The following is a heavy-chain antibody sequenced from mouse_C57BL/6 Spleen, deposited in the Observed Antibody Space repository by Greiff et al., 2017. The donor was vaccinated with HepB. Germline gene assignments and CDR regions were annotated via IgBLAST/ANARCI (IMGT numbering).Heavy chain of an antibody. CDR1: GYTFTDYE. J-gene: IGHJ2*01. CDR3: TGFAAQEYYFDY. V-gene: IGHV1-15*01. Sequence: QVQLQQSGAELVRPGASVTLSCKASGYTFTDYEMHWVKQTPVHGLEWIGAIDPETGGTAYNQKFKGKAILTADKSSSTAYMELRSLTSEDSAVYYCTGFAAQEYYFDYWGQGTTLTVSS. D-gene: IGHD3-2*02. CDR2: IDPETGGT.